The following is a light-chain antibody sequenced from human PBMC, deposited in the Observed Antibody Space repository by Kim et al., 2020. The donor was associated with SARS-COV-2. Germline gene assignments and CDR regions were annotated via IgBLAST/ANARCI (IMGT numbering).Light chain of an antibody. CDR1: SSDVGGYKY. J-gene: IGLJ3*02. Sequence: QSALTQPASVSGSPGQSITISCSGSSSDVGGYKYVSWYQQNPGTAPKLIIYDVIKRPSGISNRFSGSESGNTASLTISGLQAEDEADYYCASYSDSSTWVFGGGTKLTVL. CDR3: ASYSDSSTWV. V-gene: IGLV2-14*01. CDR2: DVI.